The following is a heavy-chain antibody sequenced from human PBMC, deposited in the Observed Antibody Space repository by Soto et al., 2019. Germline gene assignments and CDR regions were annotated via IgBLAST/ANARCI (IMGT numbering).Heavy chain of an antibody. CDR3: ASHNWNYFDY. CDR2: ISGSGGST. J-gene: IGHJ4*02. CDR1: GFTFNSYA. V-gene: IGHV3-23*01. Sequence: GGSLRLSCAASGFTFNSYAMSWVRQAPGKGLEWVSAISGSGGSTYYADSVKGRFTISRDNSKNTLYLQMNSLRAEDTAVYYCASHNWNYFDYWGQGTLVTVSS. D-gene: IGHD1-20*01.